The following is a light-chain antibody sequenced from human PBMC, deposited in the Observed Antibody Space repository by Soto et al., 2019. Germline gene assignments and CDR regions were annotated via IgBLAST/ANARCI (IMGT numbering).Light chain of an antibody. CDR3: SSFTGDSTVL. J-gene: IGLJ2*01. V-gene: IGLV2-14*01. CDR2: EVS. Sequence: QSVLTQPASVSGSPGQSITISCGGTSRDIGLYNYVSWYQQHPGEAPKLIISEVSNRPSGVSNRFSGSKSGNTASLTISRLQPEDEADYYCSSFTGDSTVLFGGGTKVIVL. CDR1: SRDIGLYNY.